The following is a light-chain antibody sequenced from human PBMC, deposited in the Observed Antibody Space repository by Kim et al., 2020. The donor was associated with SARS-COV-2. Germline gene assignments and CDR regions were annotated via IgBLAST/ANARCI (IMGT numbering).Light chain of an antibody. J-gene: IGKJ2*01. CDR2: DAS. Sequence: SASVGARVTLTCLASQSISYWLAWYQQKPGKAPKLLIYDASSLENGVPSRFRGSGSGTEFTLTIRSLQPDDFATYYCQQSNSYPYTFGQGTKLEI. CDR1: QSISYW. CDR3: QQSNSYPYT. V-gene: IGKV1-5*01.